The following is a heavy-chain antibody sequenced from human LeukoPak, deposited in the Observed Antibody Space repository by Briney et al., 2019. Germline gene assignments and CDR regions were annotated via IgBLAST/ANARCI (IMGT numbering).Heavy chain of an antibody. J-gene: IGHJ6*03. CDR2: IYSSGST. CDR3: AKDDSPFSDYMDV. Sequence: SETLSLTCTVSGGSISSGTYYWSWIRQPAGKGLEWIGRIYSSGSTNYNPSLKSRVTISVDTSKNQFSLKLSSVTAADTAVYYCAKDDSPFSDYMDVWGKGATVTISS. V-gene: IGHV4-61*10. D-gene: IGHD1-1*01. CDR1: GGSISSGTYY.